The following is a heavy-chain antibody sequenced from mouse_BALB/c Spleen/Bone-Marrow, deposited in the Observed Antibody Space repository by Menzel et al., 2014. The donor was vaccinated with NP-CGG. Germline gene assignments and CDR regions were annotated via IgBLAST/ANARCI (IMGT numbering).Heavy chain of an antibody. CDR2: ILPGSGST. Sequence: VQLQESGAELMKPGASVKISCKATGYTFSSYWIEWVKRRPGHGLEWIGEILPGSGSTNYSEKFKGKATFTADTSSNTAYMQLSSLTSEDSAVYYCARSRGGFYFDYWAQGTTLTVSS. V-gene: IGHV1-9*01. D-gene: IGHD1-1*01. CDR3: ARSRGGFYFDY. J-gene: IGHJ2*01. CDR1: GYTFSSYW.